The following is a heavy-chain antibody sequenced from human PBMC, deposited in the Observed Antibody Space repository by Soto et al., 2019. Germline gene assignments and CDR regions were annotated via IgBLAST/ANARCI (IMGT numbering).Heavy chain of an antibody. D-gene: IGHD3-10*01. V-gene: IGHV4-31*03. J-gene: IGHJ1*01. Sequence: QVQLQESGPGLVKPSQTLSLTCTVSGGSISSGGYYWSWVRQHPGKGLEWIGYIYYSGSTYYNPSLKSRVTMSVDTSRNQFSLKLSSVTAADTAVYYCARDQGTTYYYDTGRLWYFQHWGQGTLVTVSS. CDR1: GGSISSGGYY. CDR3: ARDQGTTYYYDTGRLWYFQH. CDR2: IYYSGST.